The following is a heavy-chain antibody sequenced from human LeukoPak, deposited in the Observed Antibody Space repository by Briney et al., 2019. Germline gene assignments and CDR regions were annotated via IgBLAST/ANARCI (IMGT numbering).Heavy chain of an antibody. CDR2: INPDTGVT. CDR1: GYSFTDYD. CDR3: ARDYDFWSGYYFFDY. Sequence: ASVKVSCKASGYSFTDYDINWVRQAPGQGPEWMGWINPDTGVTNYAENFQGRVIMTRDTSITTAYLELSRLRSDDTAVYYCARDYDFWSGYYFFDYWGQGTLVTVSS. D-gene: IGHD3-3*01. V-gene: IGHV1-2*02. J-gene: IGHJ4*02.